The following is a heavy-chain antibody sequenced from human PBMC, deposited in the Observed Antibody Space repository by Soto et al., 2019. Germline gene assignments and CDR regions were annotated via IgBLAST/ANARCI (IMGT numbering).Heavy chain of an antibody. D-gene: IGHD2-21*02. Sequence: EVQLLESGGGFVQPGGSLRLSCAASGFTFSTYAMSWVRQAPGKGLEWVSTISGSGGSTHYADSVKGRFTISRDNSKNTLYLQMNSLRAEDTAVYYCAKFYGGNSAHTYTSDPWGQGILVTVSS. CDR3: AKFYGGNSAHTYTSDP. V-gene: IGHV3-23*01. CDR1: GFTFSTYA. J-gene: IGHJ5*02. CDR2: ISGSGGST.